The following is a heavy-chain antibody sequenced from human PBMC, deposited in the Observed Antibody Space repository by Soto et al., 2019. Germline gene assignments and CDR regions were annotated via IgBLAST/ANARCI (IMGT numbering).Heavy chain of an antibody. CDR3: ALGPNYDILTGYYSRRAFDI. CDR1: GYSFTSYW. CDR2: IDPSDSYT. V-gene: IGHV5-10-1*01. D-gene: IGHD3-9*01. Sequence: GESLKISCKGSGYSFTSYWISWVRQMPGKGLEWMGRIDPSDSYTNYSPSFQGHGTISADKSISTAYLQWSSLKASDTATYYCALGPNYDILTGYYSRRAFDIWGQGTMVTVTS. J-gene: IGHJ3*02.